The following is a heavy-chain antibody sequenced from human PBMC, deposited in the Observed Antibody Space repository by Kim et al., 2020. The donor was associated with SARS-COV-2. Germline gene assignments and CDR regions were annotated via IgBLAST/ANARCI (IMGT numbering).Heavy chain of an antibody. CDR3: ARDDYGGNSIDY. J-gene: IGHJ4*02. V-gene: IGHV3-48*03. CDR2: ISSSGDTI. CDR1: GFTFSSYE. D-gene: IGHD4-17*01. Sequence: GGSLRLSCAASGFTFSSYEMNWVRQAPGKGLEWVSYISSSGDTIYYADSVKGRFTISRDNAKNSLYLQMNSLRAEDTAVYYCARDDYGGNSIDYWGQGTLVTVSS.